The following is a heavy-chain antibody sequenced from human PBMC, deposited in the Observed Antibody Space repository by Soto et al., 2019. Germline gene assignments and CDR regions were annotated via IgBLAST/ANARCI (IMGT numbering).Heavy chain of an antibody. D-gene: IGHD5-12*01. J-gene: IGHJ4*02. CDR2: ISSSGSTI. V-gene: IGHV3-48*03. CDR3: ARDPPPTATDLQGVNDY. CDR1: GFTFSSYE. Sequence: PGGSLRLSCAASGFTFSSYEMNWVRQAPGKGLEWVPYISSSGSTIYYADSVKGRFTISRDNAKNSLYLQMNSLRAEDTAVYYCARDPPPTATDLQGVNDYWGQGTLVTVSS.